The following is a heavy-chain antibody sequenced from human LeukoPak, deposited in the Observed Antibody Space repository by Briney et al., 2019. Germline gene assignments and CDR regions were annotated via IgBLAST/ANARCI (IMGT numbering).Heavy chain of an antibody. D-gene: IGHD5-12*01. V-gene: IGHV1-69*04. CDR1: GGTFSSYA. Sequence: SVKVSCKASGGTFSSYAISWVRQAPGQGLEWMGRIIPILGIANYAQKFQGRVTITADKSTSTAYMELSSLRSEDTAVYYCARTGSSGYDLSLESAGYWGQGTLVTVSS. CDR3: ARTGSSGYDLSLESAGY. CDR2: IIPILGIA. J-gene: IGHJ4*02.